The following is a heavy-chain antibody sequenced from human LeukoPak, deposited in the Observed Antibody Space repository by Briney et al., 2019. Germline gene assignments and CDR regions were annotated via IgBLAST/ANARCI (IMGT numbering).Heavy chain of an antibody. CDR3: ARDGSSWDAFDI. J-gene: IGHJ3*02. D-gene: IGHD6-13*01. CDR2: ISAYNGNT. V-gene: IGHV1-18*01. CDR1: GYSFTSNV. Sequence: ASVKVSCKASGYSFTSNVISWVRQAPGQGLEWMGWISAYNGNTNYAQKLQGRVTMTRDMSTSTVYMELSSLRSEDTAVYYCARDGSSWDAFDIWGRGTMVTVSS.